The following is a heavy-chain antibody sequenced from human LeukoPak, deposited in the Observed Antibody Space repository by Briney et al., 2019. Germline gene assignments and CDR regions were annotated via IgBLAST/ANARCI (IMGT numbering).Heavy chain of an antibody. J-gene: IGHJ4*02. D-gene: IGHD3-16*01. CDR3: AKGRGGEALDY. CDR2: TSGSGVNT. CDR1: GFTFSAYA. Sequence: GGSLRLSCAASGFTFSAYAMTWVRQAPGKGLEWVSATSGSGVNTYYADSVKGRFTISRDNSKNTLYLQMSSLRAEDTAVYYCAKGRGGEALDYWGQGTLVIVSS. V-gene: IGHV3-23*01.